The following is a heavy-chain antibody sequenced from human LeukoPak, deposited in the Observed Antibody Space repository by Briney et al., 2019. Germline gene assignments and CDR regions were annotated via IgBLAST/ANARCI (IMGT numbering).Heavy chain of an antibody. Sequence: GGSLRLSCAASGFSVGGYYMSWVRQAPGRGLEWVSVIYSGGDTSYADSVKGRFTVSRDNAKNTVYLQMNSLRAEDTAVYYCAKGTRQSYYYYYYMDVWGKGTTVTVSS. V-gene: IGHV3-53*01. J-gene: IGHJ6*03. CDR2: IYSGGDT. CDR1: GFSVGGYY. CDR3: AKGTRQSYYYYYYMDV. D-gene: IGHD4-11*01.